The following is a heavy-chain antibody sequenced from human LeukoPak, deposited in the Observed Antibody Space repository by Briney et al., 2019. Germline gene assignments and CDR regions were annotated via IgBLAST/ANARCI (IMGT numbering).Heavy chain of an antibody. CDR3: ATLESILVPYFDY. J-gene: IGHJ4*02. V-gene: IGHV1-24*01. Sequence: ASVNVSCKVSGYTLTELSMHWVRQAPGKGLEWMGGFDPEDDETISAQRFQGRVTMTEDTSTDTAYMELSSLRSEDTAVYFCATLESILVPYFDYWGQGTLVTVSS. D-gene: IGHD2-8*02. CDR1: GYTLTELS. CDR2: FDPEDDET.